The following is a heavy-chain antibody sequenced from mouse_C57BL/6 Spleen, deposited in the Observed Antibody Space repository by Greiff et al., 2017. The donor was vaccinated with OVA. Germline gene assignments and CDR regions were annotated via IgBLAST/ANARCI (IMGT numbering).Heavy chain of an antibody. CDR1: GYTFTSYW. V-gene: IGHV1-55*01. CDR2: IYPGSGST. CDR3: AREEIYDGHYGAY. J-gene: IGHJ3*01. Sequence: QVQLQQSGAELVKPGASVKMSCKASGYTFTSYWITWVKQRPGQGLEWIGDIYPGSGSTNYNEKFKSKATLTVDTSSSTAYMQLSSLTSEDSAVYYCAREEIYDGHYGAYWGQGTLVTVSA. D-gene: IGHD2-3*01.